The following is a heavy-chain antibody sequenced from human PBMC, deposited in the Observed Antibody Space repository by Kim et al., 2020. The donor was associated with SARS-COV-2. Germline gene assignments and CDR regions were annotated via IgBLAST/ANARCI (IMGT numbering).Heavy chain of an antibody. CDR2: ISYDGSNK. V-gene: IGHV3-30-3*01. CDR3: ARGKEAVFDY. Sequence: GGSLRLSCAASGFTFSSYAMHWVRQTPGRGLEWVAVISYDGSNKYYADSVKGRFTISRDNSKNTLYLQMNSLRAEDTAVYYCARGKEAVFDYWGQGTLVTVSS. J-gene: IGHJ4*02. CDR1: GFTFSSYA.